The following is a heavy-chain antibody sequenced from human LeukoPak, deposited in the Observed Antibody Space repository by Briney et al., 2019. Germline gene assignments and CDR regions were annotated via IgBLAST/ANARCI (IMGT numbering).Heavy chain of an antibody. V-gene: IGHV3-30-3*01. D-gene: IGHD4-17*01. CDR1: GFTFSSYA. J-gene: IGHJ4*02. Sequence: GGSLRLSCAASGFTFSSYAMHWVRQAPGKGLEWVAVISYDGSNKYYADSVKGRFTISRDNSKNTLYLQMNSLRPEDTAVYYCAREKDYGDYIDFWGQGTLVTVSS. CDR2: ISYDGSNK. CDR3: AREKDYGDYIDF.